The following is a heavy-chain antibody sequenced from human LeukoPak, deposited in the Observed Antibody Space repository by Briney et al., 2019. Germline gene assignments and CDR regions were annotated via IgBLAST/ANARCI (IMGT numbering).Heavy chain of an antibody. J-gene: IGHJ4*02. CDR2: ISGSGGST. D-gene: IGHD2-21*02. CDR3: AKSPSWVVTWFDY. V-gene: IGHV3-23*01. CDR1: GFTFSDYY. Sequence: GGSLRLSCAASGFTFSDYYMSWIRQAPGKGLEWVSAISGSGGSTYYADSVKGRFTISRDNSKNTLYLQMNSLRAEDTAVYYCAKSPSWVVTWFDYWGQGTLVTVSS.